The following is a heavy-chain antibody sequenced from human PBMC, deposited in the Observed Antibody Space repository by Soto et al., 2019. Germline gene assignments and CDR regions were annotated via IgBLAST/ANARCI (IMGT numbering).Heavy chain of an antibody. CDR2: IGRGGNTI. Sequence: PGGSLRLSCVVSGFIFSEYEFNWVRQAPGKGLEWVSYIGRGGNTIYDAHSVKGRFIISRDNAKNSLYLQMNSLRAEDTAVYYCARDSPQDYYDSSGSRGDYWGQGT. CDR1: GFIFSEYE. CDR3: ARDSPQDYYDSSGSRGDY. V-gene: IGHV3-48*03. J-gene: IGHJ4*02. D-gene: IGHD3-22*01.